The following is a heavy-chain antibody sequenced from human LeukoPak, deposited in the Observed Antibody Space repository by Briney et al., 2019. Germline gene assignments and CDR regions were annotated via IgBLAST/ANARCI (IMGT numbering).Heavy chain of an antibody. V-gene: IGHV3-7*01. CDR3: ARDAGWGYYDL. D-gene: IGHD1-26*01. CDR1: GFTFSISW. CDR2: IDKHGSGK. J-gene: IGHJ4*02. Sequence: GGSLRLSCVASGFTFSISWVTCVRQAPGKGLEWVANIDKHGSGKYYEDPVKGRFAISREYASNSVFLQMDRLRAEDTSVYCCARDAGWGYYDLWGQGTPVTVSS.